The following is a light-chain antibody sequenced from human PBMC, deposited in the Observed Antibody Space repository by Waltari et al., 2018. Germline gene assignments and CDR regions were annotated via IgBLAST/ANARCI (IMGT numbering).Light chain of an antibody. V-gene: IGKV2-29*02. CDR3: QQCLTYPQA. Sequence: DIVMTQTPLSLSVTPGQPASISCKSSQSLLHSDGKTYLYWYLQKPGQSPQLLIYEVSSRFSGVPDRFSGSGSGTDFTLTISSLQPEDFATYYCQQCLTYPQAFGQGTRLEIK. CDR1: QSLLHSDGKTY. CDR2: EVS. J-gene: IGKJ5*01.